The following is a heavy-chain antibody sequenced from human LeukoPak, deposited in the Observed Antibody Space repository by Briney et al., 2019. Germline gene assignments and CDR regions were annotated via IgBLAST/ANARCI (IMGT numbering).Heavy chain of an antibody. CDR2: IYYSGST. CDR3: ARYRWLGEYAEYYYMDV. D-gene: IGHD3-10*01. J-gene: IGHJ6*03. V-gene: IGHV4-30-4*08. Sequence: PSETLSLTCTVSGGSISSGDYYWSWIRQPPGKGLEWIGYIYYSGSTYYNPSLKSRVTISVDTSKNQFSLKLSSVTAADTAVYYCARYRWLGEYAEYYYMDVWGKGTTVTVSS. CDR1: GGSISSGDYY.